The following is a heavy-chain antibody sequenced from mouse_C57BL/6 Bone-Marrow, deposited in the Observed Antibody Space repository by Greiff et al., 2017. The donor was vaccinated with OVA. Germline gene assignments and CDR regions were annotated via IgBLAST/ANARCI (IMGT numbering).Heavy chain of an antibody. J-gene: IGHJ2*01. Sequence: QVQLQQPGAELVRPGSSVKLSCKASGYTFTSYWMHWVKQRPIQGLEWIGNIDPSDSETHYNQKFKDKATLTVDKSSSTAYMQLSSLTSEDSAVYYCARDYYGSSYPAFDYWGQGTTLTVAS. CDR1: GYTFTSYW. CDR3: ARDYYGSSYPAFDY. CDR2: IDPSDSET. V-gene: IGHV1-52*01. D-gene: IGHD1-1*01.